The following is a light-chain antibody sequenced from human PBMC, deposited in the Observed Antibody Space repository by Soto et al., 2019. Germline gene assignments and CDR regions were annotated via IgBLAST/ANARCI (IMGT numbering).Light chain of an antibody. V-gene: IGKV3-15*01. CDR1: QSVRNN. CDR2: YAS. J-gene: IGKJ5*01. CDR3: QQYNNWPPIT. Sequence: EIMMTQSPATLSVSPGERATLSCRASQSVRNNLAWYQQKPGQAPRLLIYYASTRATGVPARFSGSGSGTEFTLTISSLQSDDSALYYCQQYNNWPPITFGQGTRLEIK.